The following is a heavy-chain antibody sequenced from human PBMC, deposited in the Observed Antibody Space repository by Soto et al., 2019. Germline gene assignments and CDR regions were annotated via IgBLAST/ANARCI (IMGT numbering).Heavy chain of an antibody. J-gene: IGHJ5*02. Sequence: GGSLRLSCAASGFTFSSYGMHWVRQAPGKGLEWVAVISYDGSNKYYADSVKGRFTISRDNAKNSLYLQMNSLRAEDTAVYYCARHPDRIAQIRWFDPWGQGTLVTVSS. CDR2: ISYDGSNK. CDR1: GFTFSSYG. D-gene: IGHD6-13*01. CDR3: ARHPDRIAQIRWFDP. V-gene: IGHV3-30*03.